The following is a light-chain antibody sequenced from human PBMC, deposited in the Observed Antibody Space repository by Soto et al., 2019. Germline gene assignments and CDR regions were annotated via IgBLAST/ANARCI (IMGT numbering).Light chain of an antibody. J-gene: IGKJ4*01. CDR2: DAS. Sequence: EIVMTQSPATLSVSPGERATLSCRASQSVSNNVAWYQQKHGQPPRLLVYDASTRATGVPARFSGSGSGTDFTLTISSLQSEDVAVYYCQKYNIWGSFGGGAKVELK. CDR3: QKYNIWGS. V-gene: IGKV3-15*01. CDR1: QSVSNN.